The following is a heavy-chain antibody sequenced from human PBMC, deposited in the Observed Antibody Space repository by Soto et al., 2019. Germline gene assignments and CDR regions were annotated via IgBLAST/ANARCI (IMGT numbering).Heavy chain of an antibody. CDR1: GFTFNYYP. J-gene: IGHJ6*01. CDR2: ISFDGSNK. V-gene: IGHV3-30-3*01. Sequence: QMQLVESGGGVVQPGESLRLSCAASGFTFNYYPMHWVRQTPGKGLEWVAVISFDGSNKYYADSVKGRFNISRDNSKNMLDLQMNSLRAEDAAVYYCARQTGAFLAVLYIYPLDGREAMADVDVW. D-gene: IGHD3-3*01. CDR3: ARQTGAFLAVLYIYPLDGREAMADVDV.